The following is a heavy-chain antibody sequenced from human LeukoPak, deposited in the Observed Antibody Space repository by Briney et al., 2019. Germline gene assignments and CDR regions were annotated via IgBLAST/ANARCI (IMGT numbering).Heavy chain of an antibody. V-gene: IGHV1-18*01. Sequence: ASVKDSCKASGYTFTSYGISWVRQAPGQGLEWMGWISAYNGNTNYAQKLQGRVTMTTDTSTSTAYMELRSLRSDDTAVYYCARIPQRYYDTYFDYWGQGTLVTVSS. D-gene: IGHD3-22*01. J-gene: IGHJ4*02. CDR3: ARIPQRYYDTYFDY. CDR2: ISAYNGNT. CDR1: GYTFTSYG.